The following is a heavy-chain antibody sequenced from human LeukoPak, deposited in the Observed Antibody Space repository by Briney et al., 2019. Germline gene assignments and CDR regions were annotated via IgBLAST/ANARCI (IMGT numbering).Heavy chain of an antibody. CDR1: VYTFTDYY. V-gene: IGHV1-2*02. CDR3: ARDASCGYTYAFAH. J-gene: IGHJ4*02. CDR2: ISPNSGGS. Sequence: ASVKVSFKASVYTFTDYYIHWVRQAPGQGLEWMGWISPNSGGSNYAQKFQGRVTMTRDTSINTAYMELSRLRSDDAAVYFCARDASCGYTYAFAHWGQGTLVSVSS. D-gene: IGHD5-18*01.